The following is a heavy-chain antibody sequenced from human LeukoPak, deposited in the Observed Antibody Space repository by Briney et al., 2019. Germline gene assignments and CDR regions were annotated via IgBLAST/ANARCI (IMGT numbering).Heavy chain of an antibody. CDR2: INHSGST. CDR1: GGSFSGYY. J-gene: IGHJ4*02. CDR3: ARSYGDHIDY. D-gene: IGHD4-17*01. Sequence: SETLSLTCAVYGGSFSGYYWSWIRQPPGKGLEWIGEINHSGSTYYNPSLKSRVTISVDTSKNQFSLKLSSVTAADTAVYYCARSYGDHIDYWGQGTLVTVSS. V-gene: IGHV4-34*01.